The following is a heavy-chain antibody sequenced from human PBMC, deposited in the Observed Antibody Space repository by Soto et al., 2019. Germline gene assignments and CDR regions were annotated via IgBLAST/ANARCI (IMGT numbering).Heavy chain of an antibody. CDR2: ISGSGGST. J-gene: IGHJ4*02. CDR1: GFTFSSYA. Sequence: GGSLRLSCAASGFTFSSYAMSWVRQAPGKGLEWVSAISGSGGSTYYADSVKGRFTISRDNSKNTLYLQMNSLRAEDTAVYYCDPPPSIAARSSDYWRQGTLVTVSS. CDR3: DPPPSIAARSSDY. D-gene: IGHD6-6*01. V-gene: IGHV3-23*01.